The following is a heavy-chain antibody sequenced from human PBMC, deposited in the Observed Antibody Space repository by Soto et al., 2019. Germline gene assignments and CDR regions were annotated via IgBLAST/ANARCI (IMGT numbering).Heavy chain of an antibody. Sequence: PSETLSLTCTVSGGPISSYYWSWIRQPPGKGLEWIGYIYYSGSTNYNPSLKSRVTISVDTSKNQFSLKLSSVTAADTAVYYCARRGGYGSGSYPIDYWGQGTLVTVSS. D-gene: IGHD3-10*01. CDR1: GGPISSYY. V-gene: IGHV4-59*08. J-gene: IGHJ4*02. CDR2: IYYSGST. CDR3: ARRGGYGSGSYPIDY.